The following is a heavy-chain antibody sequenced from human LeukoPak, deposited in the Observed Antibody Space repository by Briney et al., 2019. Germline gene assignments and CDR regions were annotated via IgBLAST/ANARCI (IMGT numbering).Heavy chain of an antibody. V-gene: IGHV4-30-4*08. CDR1: GASIRSGDHH. D-gene: IGHD3-22*01. Sequence: PSETLSLTCSVSGASIRSGDHHWSWLRQSPGKGLEWIGYIYFSGSRSSNPSLRSRLTISVDTSKNQFSLKLNSVTAADTALYYCARGGGGYTLYSFDYWGQGTLVTVSS. CDR2: IYFSGSR. J-gene: IGHJ4*02. CDR3: ARGGGGYTLYSFDY.